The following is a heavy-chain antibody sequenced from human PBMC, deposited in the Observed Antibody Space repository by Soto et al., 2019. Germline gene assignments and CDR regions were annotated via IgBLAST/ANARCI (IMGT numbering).Heavy chain of an antibody. CDR2: IWYDGSKK. V-gene: IGHV3-33*06. J-gene: IGHJ4*02. CDR3: AKRAPGSGWSVFDY. D-gene: IGHD6-19*01. Sequence: SLRLSCAASGFTFSSYGMHWVRQAPGKGLEWVALIWYDGSKKYYADSVKGRFTISRDDSKNTLYLQMNSLRVEDTAVYYCAKRAPGSGWSVFDYWGQGTLVTAPQ. CDR1: GFTFSSYG.